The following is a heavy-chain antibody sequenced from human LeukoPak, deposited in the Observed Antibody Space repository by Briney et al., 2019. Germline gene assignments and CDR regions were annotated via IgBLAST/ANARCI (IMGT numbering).Heavy chain of an antibody. V-gene: IGHV3-74*01. CDR2: IISDGSSI. D-gene: IGHD4-17*01. CDR3: ARTTGDYVVVDAFDI. CDR1: GFTLSSYW. Sequence: PGGSLRLSCAASGFTLSSYWMHWVRQVPGQGLVWVSRIISDGSSISYADSVKGRFTISRDNAKNSLYLQMNSLGAEDTALYYCARTTGDYVVVDAFDIWGQGTMVTVSS. J-gene: IGHJ3*02.